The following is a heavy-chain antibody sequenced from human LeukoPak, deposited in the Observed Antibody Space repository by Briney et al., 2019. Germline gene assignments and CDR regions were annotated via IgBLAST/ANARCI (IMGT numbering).Heavy chain of an antibody. CDR1: GFTFDDYA. D-gene: IGHD5-12*01. CDR2: ISWNSGSI. V-gene: IGHV3-9*01. J-gene: IGHJ4*02. Sequence: PGRSLRLSCAASGFTFDDYAMHWVRQAPGKGLEWVSGISWNSGSIGYADSVKGRFTISRDNAKNSLYLQMNSLRAEDTALYYCAKDIFPYSGYDEVFDYWGQGTLVTVSS. CDR3: AKDIFPYSGYDEVFDY.